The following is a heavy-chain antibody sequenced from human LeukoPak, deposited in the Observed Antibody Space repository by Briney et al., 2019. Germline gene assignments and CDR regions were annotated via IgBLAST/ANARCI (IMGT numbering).Heavy chain of an antibody. CDR2: IIPIFGTA. CDR3: ARGGGYCSSTSCYSMAAFDY. J-gene: IGHJ4*02. D-gene: IGHD2-2*01. V-gene: IGHV1-69*06. Sequence: GASVKVSCKASGYTFTSYGISWVRQAPGQGLEWMGGIIPIFGTANYAQKFQGRVTITADKSTSTAYMELSSLRSEDTAVYYCARGGGYCSSTSCYSMAAFDYWGQGTLVTVSS. CDR1: GYTFTSYG.